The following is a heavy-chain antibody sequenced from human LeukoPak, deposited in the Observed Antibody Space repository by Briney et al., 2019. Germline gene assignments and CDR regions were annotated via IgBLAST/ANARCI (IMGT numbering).Heavy chain of an antibody. CDR2: MNPNSGNT. J-gene: IGHJ5*02. D-gene: IGHD3-10*01. CDR1: GYTFTSYD. Sequence: GASVKVSCKASGYTFTSYDINWVRQATGQGLEWMGWMNPNSGNTGYAQKFQGRVTMTRNTSISTAYMELSSPRSEDTAVYYCARVSLPWITMVRGNWFDPWGQGTLVTVSS. V-gene: IGHV1-8*01. CDR3: ARVSLPWITMVRGNWFDP.